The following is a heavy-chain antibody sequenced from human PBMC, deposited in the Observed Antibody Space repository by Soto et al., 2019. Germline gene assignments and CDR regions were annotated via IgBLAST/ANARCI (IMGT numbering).Heavy chain of an antibody. CDR1: GGSISSSSYY. CDR2: IYYSGST. D-gene: IGHD4-17*01. Sequence: QLQLQESGPGLVKPSETLSLTCTVSGGSISSSSYYWGWIRQPPGKGLEWIVSIYYSGSTYYNPSLKSRVTLSVDTCKNQFSLRLSSVTAAYTAAYYCASPAYDYGDYAGAFDLWGQGTMVTVAS. J-gene: IGHJ3*01. CDR3: ASPAYDYGDYAGAFDL. V-gene: IGHV4-39*01.